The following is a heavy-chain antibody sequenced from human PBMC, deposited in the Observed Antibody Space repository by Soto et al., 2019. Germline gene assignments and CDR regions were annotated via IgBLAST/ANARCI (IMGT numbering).Heavy chain of an antibody. CDR2: INPSGGST. CDR1: GYSFTNYY. CDR3: TRLSYFDSSGYSLDAFDI. D-gene: IGHD3-22*01. Sequence: ASVKVSCKASGYSFTNYYMHWVRQAPGQGLEWMGIINPSGGSTNYAQKFQGGVTMTRDTSTSTLYMELSSLRSEDTAVYYCTRLSYFDSSGYSLDAFDIWGQGTMVTVSS. V-gene: IGHV1-46*03. J-gene: IGHJ3*02.